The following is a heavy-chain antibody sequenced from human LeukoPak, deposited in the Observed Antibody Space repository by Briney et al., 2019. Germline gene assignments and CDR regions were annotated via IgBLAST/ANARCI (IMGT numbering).Heavy chain of an antibody. CDR2: IYYSGRP. D-gene: IGHD2-2*01. CDR3: AKSNRYCDSASCYEAFDI. V-gene: IGHV4-59*01. J-gene: IGHJ3*02. Sequence: SETLSLTCTVSGASISIYSWSWIRQPPGQALEWIGYIYYSGRPNYNPSLKSRVTMSVDASKNQYSLKVSSVTAADTAVYYCAKSNRYCDSASCYEAFDIWGQGTMVTVSS. CDR1: GASISIYS.